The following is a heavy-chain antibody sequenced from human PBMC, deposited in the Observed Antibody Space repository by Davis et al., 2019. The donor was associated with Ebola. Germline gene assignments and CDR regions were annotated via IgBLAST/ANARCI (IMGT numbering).Heavy chain of an antibody. D-gene: IGHD6-19*01. Sequence: SETLSLTYTVSGGSISSYYWSWIRQPPGKGLEWIGYIYYSGSTNYNPSLKSRVTISVDTSKNQFSLKLSSVTAADTAVYYCASQTFSMYSSGWYVSWGQGTLVTVSS. CDR3: ASQTFSMYSSGWYVS. V-gene: IGHV4-59*08. J-gene: IGHJ5*01. CDR1: GGSISSYY. CDR2: IYYSGST.